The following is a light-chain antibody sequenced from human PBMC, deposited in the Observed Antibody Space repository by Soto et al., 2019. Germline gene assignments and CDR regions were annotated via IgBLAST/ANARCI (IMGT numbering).Light chain of an antibody. CDR1: QGVRDD. J-gene: IGKJ4*01. CDR2: SAS. V-gene: IGKV1-6*01. Sequence: IPMTQSPSSLSASVGDRVTITCRASQGVRDDVGWYQQKPGKAPKLLIYSASTLQSGVPSRFSGSGSGTDFTLPISGLQPEDFATYYCLQESNYPLTFGGGTKVEIK. CDR3: LQESNYPLT.